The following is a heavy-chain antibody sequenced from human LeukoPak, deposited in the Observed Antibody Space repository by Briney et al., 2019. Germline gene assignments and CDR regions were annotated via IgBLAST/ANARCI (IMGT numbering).Heavy chain of an antibody. CDR2: ISSSSSYI. Sequence: GGSLRLSCAASGFTFSSYSMNWVRQAPGKGLEWVSSISSSSSYIYYADSVKGRFTMSRDNAKNSLYLQMNSLRAEDTAVYYCARDGIVGFDYWGQGTLVTVSS. CDR1: GFTFSSYS. D-gene: IGHD1-26*01. V-gene: IGHV3-21*01. CDR3: ARDGIVGFDY. J-gene: IGHJ4*02.